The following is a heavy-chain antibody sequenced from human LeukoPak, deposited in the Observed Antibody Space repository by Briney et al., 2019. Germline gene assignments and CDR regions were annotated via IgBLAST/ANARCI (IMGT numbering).Heavy chain of an antibody. D-gene: IGHD4-17*01. CDR3: ATVVYGDYYFDY. J-gene: IGHJ4*02. V-gene: IGHV1-24*01. CDR2: FDPEDGET. Sequence: ASVKVSCKVSGYTLTELSMHWVRQAPGKGLEWMGGFDPEDGETIYAQKFQGRVTMTEDTSTDTAHMELSSLRSEDTAVYYCATVVYGDYYFDYWGQGTLVTVSS. CDR1: GYTLTELS.